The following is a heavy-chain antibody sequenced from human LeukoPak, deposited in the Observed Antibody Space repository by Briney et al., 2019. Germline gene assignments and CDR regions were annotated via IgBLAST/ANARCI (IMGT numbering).Heavy chain of an antibody. CDR1: GFTFSSYG. V-gene: IGHV3-33*01. D-gene: IGHD1-20*01. CDR3: ARERITGTTFFDY. J-gene: IGHJ4*02. Sequence: PGGSLRLSCAASGFTFSSYGMHWVRQAPGKGLEWVAVIWYDGSNKYYADSVKGRFTISRDNSKNTLYLQMNSLRAEDTAVYYCARERITGTTFFDYWGQGTLVTVS. CDR2: IWYDGSNK.